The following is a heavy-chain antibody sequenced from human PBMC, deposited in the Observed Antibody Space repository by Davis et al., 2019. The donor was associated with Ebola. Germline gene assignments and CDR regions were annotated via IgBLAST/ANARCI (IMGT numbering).Heavy chain of an antibody. Sequence: GESLKISCAASGFTFSYYTINWVRQAPGKGLEWVSSISSSSNYIYYADSVKGRFTISRDNAKNSLYLQMNSLRAEDTAVYYCARDRLTYCSGGSCSRFDYWGQGTLVTVSS. J-gene: IGHJ4*02. CDR3: ARDRLTYCSGGSCSRFDY. CDR2: ISSSSNYI. V-gene: IGHV3-21*01. D-gene: IGHD2-15*01. CDR1: GFTFSYYT.